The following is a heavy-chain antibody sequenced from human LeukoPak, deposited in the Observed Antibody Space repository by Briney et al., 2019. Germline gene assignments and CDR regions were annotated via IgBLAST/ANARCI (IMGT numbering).Heavy chain of an antibody. Sequence: SETLSLTCAVYGGSFSGHYWSWIRQPPGKGLEWIGEINHSGSTNYNPSLKSRVTIAGDTSKNQFSLKLSSVTAADTAVYYCIRSWNYMNWFDPWGQGTLVTVSS. D-gene: IGHD1-7*01. CDR1: GGSFSGHY. CDR3: IRSWNYMNWFDP. J-gene: IGHJ5*02. V-gene: IGHV4-34*03. CDR2: INHSGST.